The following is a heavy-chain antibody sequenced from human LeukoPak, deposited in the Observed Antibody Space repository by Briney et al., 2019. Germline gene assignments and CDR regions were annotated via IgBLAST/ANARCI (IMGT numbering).Heavy chain of an antibody. V-gene: IGHV3-23*01. CDR3: AKDVFRWAFDI. D-gene: IGHD5-24*01. Sequence: GGSLRLSCAVAGFNFWSTGMSWVRQAPGKGLEWVSAIGGGGSDTKYTDSVEGRFTILRDISKNTLYLQMNSPRAEDTAVYFCAKDVFRWAFDIWGQGTMVTVSS. CDR2: IGGGGSDT. CDR1: GFNFWSTG. J-gene: IGHJ3*02.